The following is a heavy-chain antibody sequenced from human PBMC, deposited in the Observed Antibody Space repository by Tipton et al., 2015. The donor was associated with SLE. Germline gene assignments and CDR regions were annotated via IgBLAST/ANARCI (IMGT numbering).Heavy chain of an antibody. CDR3: ARDGYSSSSGWFDP. Sequence: SLRLSCAASGFTFSSYGMHWVRQAPGKGLEWVAFIRYDGSNKYYADSVKGRFTISRDNSKNTLYLQMNSLRAEDTAVYYCARDGYSSSSGWFDPWGQGTLVTVSS. D-gene: IGHD6-6*01. J-gene: IGHJ5*02. CDR1: GFTFSSYG. CDR2: IRYDGSNK. V-gene: IGHV3-30*02.